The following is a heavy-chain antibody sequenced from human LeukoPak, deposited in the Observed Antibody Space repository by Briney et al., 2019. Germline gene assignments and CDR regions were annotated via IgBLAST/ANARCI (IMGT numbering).Heavy chain of an antibody. J-gene: IGHJ4*02. D-gene: IGHD5-24*01. Sequence: GGSLRLSCAASGFTFSSYAIHWVRQAPGKGLEWVAVISYDGSNQYYADSVKGRFTISRDNSKNTLYLQMNTLRPEDTAVYYCATGNRWLQLWTEDYWGQGTLVTVSS. CDR2: ISYDGSNQ. CDR3: ATGNRWLQLWTEDY. CDR1: GFTFSSYA. V-gene: IGHV3-30-3*01.